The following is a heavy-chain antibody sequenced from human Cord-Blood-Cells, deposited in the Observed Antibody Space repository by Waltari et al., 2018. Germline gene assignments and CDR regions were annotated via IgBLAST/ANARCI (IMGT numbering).Heavy chain of an antibody. D-gene: IGHD6-6*01. Sequence: EVQLVESGGGLVQPGRSLRLSCAASGFTFDDYAMHWVRQAPGKCLEWVSGISWNSGSIGYADSVNGRFTISRDNAKNSLYLQMNSLRAEDTALYYCAKDKGSSGNLFDYWGQGTLVTVSS. CDR3: AKDKGSSGNLFDY. J-gene: IGHJ4*02. CDR1: GFTFDDYA. V-gene: IGHV3-9*01. CDR2: ISWNSGSI.